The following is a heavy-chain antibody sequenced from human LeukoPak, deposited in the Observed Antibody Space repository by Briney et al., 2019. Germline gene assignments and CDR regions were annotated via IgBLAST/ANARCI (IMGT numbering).Heavy chain of an antibody. J-gene: IGHJ4*02. D-gene: IGHD3-10*01. V-gene: IGHV4-61*01. Sequence: PSETLSLTCTVSGGSVSSGSYYWSWIRQPPGKGLEWIGYIYYSGSTNYNPSLKSRVTISVDTSKNQFSLKLSSVTAADTAVYYCARCEVRGVPDYWGQGTLVTVSS. CDR1: GGSVSSGSYY. CDR2: IYYSGST. CDR3: ARCEVRGVPDY.